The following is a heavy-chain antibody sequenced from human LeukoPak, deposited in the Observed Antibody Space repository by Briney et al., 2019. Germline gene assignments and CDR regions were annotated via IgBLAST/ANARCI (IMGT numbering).Heavy chain of an antibody. CDR3: ARQVHNWNDASRLPSDY. CDR1: GGSISSSSYY. J-gene: IGHJ4*02. V-gene: IGHV4-39*01. Sequence: SETLSLTCTVSGGSISSSSYYWGWIRQPPGKGLEWIGSIYYSGSTYYNPSLKSRVTISVDTSKNQFSLKLSSVIAADTAVYYCARQVHNWNDASRLPSDYWGQGTLVTVSS. CDR2: IYYSGST. D-gene: IGHD1-1*01.